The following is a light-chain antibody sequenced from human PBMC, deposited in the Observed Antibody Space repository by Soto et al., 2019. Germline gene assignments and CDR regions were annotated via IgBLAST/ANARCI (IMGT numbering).Light chain of an antibody. J-gene: IGKJ1*01. V-gene: IGKV3-20*01. CDR1: QSVSNNY. CDR2: GAS. Sequence: EMVFTQSPGTLSLPPGERATLSCRASQSVSNNYLAWYQQKPGQAPRLLIYGASNRATGIPDRFSGSGSGTDFTLTISRLEPEDFAVYYCQQYGSSGTFGQGT. CDR3: QQYGSSGT.